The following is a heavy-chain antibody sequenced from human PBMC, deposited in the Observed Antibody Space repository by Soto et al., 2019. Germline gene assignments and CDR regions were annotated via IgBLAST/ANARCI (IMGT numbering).Heavy chain of an antibody. CDR1: GGTFSSYA. D-gene: IGHD3-9*01. V-gene: IGHV1-69*13. J-gene: IGHJ6*02. CDR3: TRECDDGFLTGYPTLSRSYYYGRDV. CDR2: IIPIIGTA. Sequence: ASVKVSCKASGGTFSSYAIRWVRQAPGQGLEWMGGIIPIIGTANYAQKFQGRVTITADESTSTAYTELSSLRSEDTAVYYCTRECDDGFLTGYPTLSRSYYYGRDVGRQGTTVTVSS.